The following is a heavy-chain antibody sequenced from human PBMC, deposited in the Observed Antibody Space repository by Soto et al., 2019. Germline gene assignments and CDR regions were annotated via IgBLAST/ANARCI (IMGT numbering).Heavy chain of an antibody. Sequence: TLSLTCTVSGGSISSGDYYWSWIRQPPGKGLEWIGYIYYSGSTYYNPSLKSRVTISVDTSKNQFSLKLSSVTAADTAVYYCARGLRDRGVIKRWAPDYYGMDVWGQGTTVTVSS. V-gene: IGHV4-30-4*01. D-gene: IGHD3-10*01. J-gene: IGHJ6*02. CDR2: IYYSGST. CDR1: GGSISSGDYY. CDR3: ARGLRDRGVIKRWAPDYYGMDV.